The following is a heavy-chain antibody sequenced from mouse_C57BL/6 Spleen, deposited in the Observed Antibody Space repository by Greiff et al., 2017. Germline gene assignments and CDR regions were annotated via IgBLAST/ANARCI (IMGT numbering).Heavy chain of an antibody. Sequence: VQLQQSGAELVKPGASVKISCKASGYAFSSYWMNWVKQRPGKGLEWIGQIYPGDGDTNYNGKFKGKATLTADKSSSTAYMQLSSLTSEDSAVYFCARGVDGYYVGYFDYWGQGTTLTVSS. V-gene: IGHV1-80*01. CDR2: IYPGDGDT. J-gene: IGHJ2*01. CDR3: ARGVDGYYVGYFDY. CDR1: GYAFSSYW. D-gene: IGHD2-3*01.